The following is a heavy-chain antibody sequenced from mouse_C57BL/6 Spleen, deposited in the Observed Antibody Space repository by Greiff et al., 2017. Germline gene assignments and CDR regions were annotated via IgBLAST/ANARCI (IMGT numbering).Heavy chain of an antibody. CDR1: GFTFTDYY. CDR2: ISNKANGYTT. Sequence: EVMLVESGGGLVQPGGSLSLSCAASGFTFTDYYMSWVRQPPGKALEWLGFISNKANGYTTEYSASVKGRFTISRDNSQSILYLQMNALRSEDSATYYCTRYGYYSDPFAYWGQGTLVTVSA. V-gene: IGHV7-3*01. D-gene: IGHD2-3*01. CDR3: TRYGYYSDPFAY. J-gene: IGHJ3*01.